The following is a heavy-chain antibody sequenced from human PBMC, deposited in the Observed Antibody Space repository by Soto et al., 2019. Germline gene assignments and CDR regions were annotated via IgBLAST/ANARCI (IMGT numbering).Heavy chain of an antibody. CDR3: ARGPPYSSGWYDY. D-gene: IGHD6-19*01. CDR2: IYYSGST. CDR1: CCSISSYY. V-gene: IGHV4-59*01. J-gene: IGHJ4*02. Sequence: SETLSLTCTVSCCSISSYYWSLIRQPPGKGLEWIGYIYYSGSTNYNPSLKSRVTISVDTSKNQFSLKLSSVTAADTAVYYCARGPPYSSGWYDYWGQGTLVTVSS.